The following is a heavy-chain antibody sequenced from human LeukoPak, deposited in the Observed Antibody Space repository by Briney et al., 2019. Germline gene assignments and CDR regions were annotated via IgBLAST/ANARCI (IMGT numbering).Heavy chain of an antibody. D-gene: IGHD4-17*01. CDR2: ISGSGDST. Sequence: PGGSLRLSCAASGFTFSTYAMSWVRQAPGKGLEWVSGISGSGDSTYSAASVKGRFTISRDNSKNTLYLQMNSLTVEDTAVYWCAKRVHSHYGFDYGGQGILVPVS. V-gene: IGHV3-23*01. CDR1: GFTFSTYA. J-gene: IGHJ4*02. CDR3: AKRVHSHYGFDY.